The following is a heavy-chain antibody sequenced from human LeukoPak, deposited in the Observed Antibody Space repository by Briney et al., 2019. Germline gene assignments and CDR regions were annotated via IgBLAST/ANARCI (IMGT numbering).Heavy chain of an antibody. V-gene: IGHV3-74*01. CDR2: LHSDGGST. D-gene: IGHD6-13*01. Sequence: PGGSLRLSCAASGFTFSSYWMHWVRQAPGKGLVWVSRLHSDGGSTGYADSVKGRFTISRDNAKNTLYLQMNSLRVEDTAVYFCALGIRGSSLDYWGQGTLVTVSS. CDR3: ALGIRGSSLDY. CDR1: GFTFSSYW. J-gene: IGHJ4*02.